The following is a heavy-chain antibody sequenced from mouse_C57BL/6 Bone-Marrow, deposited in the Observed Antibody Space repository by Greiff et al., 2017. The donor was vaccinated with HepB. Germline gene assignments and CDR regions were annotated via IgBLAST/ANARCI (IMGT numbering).Heavy chain of an antibody. CDR1: GYTFTSYW. CDR2: IDPSDSYT. D-gene: IGHD1-1*01. CDR3: ALITTVVAWYFDV. J-gene: IGHJ1*03. Sequence: QVHVKQPGAELVMPGASVKLSCKASGYTFTSYWMHWVKQRPGQGLEWIGEIDPSDSYTNYNQKFKGKSTLTVDKSSSTAYMQLSSLTSEDSAVYYCALITTVVAWYFDVWGTGTTVTVSS. V-gene: IGHV1-69*01.